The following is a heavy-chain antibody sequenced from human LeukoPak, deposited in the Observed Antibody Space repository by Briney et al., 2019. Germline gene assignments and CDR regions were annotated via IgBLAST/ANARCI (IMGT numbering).Heavy chain of an antibody. CDR3: ARVNYYGSGSYFDY. V-gene: IGHV4-30-4*08. CDR1: GGSISSGGYY. CDR2: IYYSGST. D-gene: IGHD3-10*01. J-gene: IGHJ4*02. Sequence: RPSETLSLTCTVSGGSISSGGYYWSWIRQPPGKGLEWIGYIYYSGSTYYNPSLKSRVTISVDTSKNQFSLKLSSVTAADTAVYYCARVNYYGSGSYFDYWGQGTLVTVSS.